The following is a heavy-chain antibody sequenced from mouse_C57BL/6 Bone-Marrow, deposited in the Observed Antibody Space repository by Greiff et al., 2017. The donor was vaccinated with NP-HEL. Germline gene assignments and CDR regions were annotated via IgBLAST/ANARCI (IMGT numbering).Heavy chain of an antibody. CDR2: IWRGGST. CDR1: GFSLTSYG. J-gene: IGHJ3*01. D-gene: IGHD1-1*01. V-gene: IGHV2-5*01. CDR3: AKNERYYGSVFAY. Sequence: QVQLQQSGPGLVQPSQSLSITCTVSGFSLTSYGVHWVRQSPGKGLEWLGVIWRGGSTDYNAAFMSRLSLTKNNSKSQVFFKMHSLQADDTAIYYCAKNERYYGSVFAYWGQGTLVTVSA.